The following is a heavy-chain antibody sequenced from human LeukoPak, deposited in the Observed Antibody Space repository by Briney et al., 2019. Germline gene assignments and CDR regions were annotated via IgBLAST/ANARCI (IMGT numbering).Heavy chain of an antibody. V-gene: IGHV3-48*03. CDR2: ISSSGSTI. J-gene: IGHJ4*02. CDR1: GFTFSSYE. D-gene: IGHD6-13*01. Sequence: GGSLRPSCAASGFTFSSYEMNWVRQAPGKGLEWVSYISSSGSTIYYADSVKGRFTISRDNAKNSLYLQMNSLRAEDTAVYYCARTATDTGEFDYWGQGTLVTVSS. CDR3: ARTATDTGEFDY.